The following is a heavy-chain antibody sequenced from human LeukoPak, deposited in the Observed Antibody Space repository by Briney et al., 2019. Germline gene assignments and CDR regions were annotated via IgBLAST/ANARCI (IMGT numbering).Heavy chain of an antibody. J-gene: IGHJ4*02. D-gene: IGHD3-10*01. CDR3: ARGGYYGSGSYYSY. V-gene: IGHV1-2*06. CDR2: INPNSGGT. CDR1: GYTFTCYY. Sequence: ASVKVSCKASGYTFTCYYMHWVRQAPGQGLEWMGRINPNSGGTNYAQKFQGRVTMTRDTSISTAYMELSRLRSDDTAVYYCARGGYYGSGSYYSYWGQGTLVTVSS.